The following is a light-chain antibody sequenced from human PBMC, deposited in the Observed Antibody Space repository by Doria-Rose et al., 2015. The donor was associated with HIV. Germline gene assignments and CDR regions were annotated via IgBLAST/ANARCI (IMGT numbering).Light chain of an antibody. CDR1: QSFSSTY. CDR3: HQYGTSWT. J-gene: IGKJ1*01. V-gene: IGKV3-20*01. Sequence: TQSPGTLSLSPGERATLSCSASQSFSSTYLASYQQKPGQAPSLLIYDGSTRATGIPDRFSARGSGTDFTLTINRLGPEDVALYYCHQYGTSWTFGQGTKVEI. CDR2: DGS.